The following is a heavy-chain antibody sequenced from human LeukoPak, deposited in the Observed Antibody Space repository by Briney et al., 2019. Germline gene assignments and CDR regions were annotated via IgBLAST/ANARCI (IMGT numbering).Heavy chain of an antibody. Sequence: SVKVSCKASGGTFSSYAISWVRQAPGQGLEWMGRIIPIFGTANYAQKFQGRVTITTDESTSTAYMELSSLRSEDTAVYYCARNEPNDHGDSGYFDYWGQGTLVTVSS. D-gene: IGHD4-17*01. CDR3: ARNEPNDHGDSGYFDY. CDR2: IIPIFGTA. J-gene: IGHJ4*02. V-gene: IGHV1-69*05. CDR1: GGTFSSYA.